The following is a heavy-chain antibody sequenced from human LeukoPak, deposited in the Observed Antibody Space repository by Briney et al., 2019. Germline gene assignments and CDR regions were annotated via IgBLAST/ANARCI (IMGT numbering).Heavy chain of an antibody. CDR1: GGTFGSYG. D-gene: IGHD3-16*01. CDR2: TIPIRGMT. CDR3: ARGPYDGTFYFDS. Sequence: GASVKVSCKISGGTFGSYGISWVRQAPGQGLEWMGRTIPIRGMTNYAQKFQGRVTITADTSTSTAYMELSGLTSEDTAVYFCARGPYDGTFYFDSWGQGTLVTVSS. V-gene: IGHV1-69*04. J-gene: IGHJ4*02.